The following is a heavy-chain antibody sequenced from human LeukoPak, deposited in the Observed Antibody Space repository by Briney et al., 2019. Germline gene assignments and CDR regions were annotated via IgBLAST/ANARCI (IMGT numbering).Heavy chain of an antibody. CDR3: TRHSSSSVNFDY. Sequence: SETLSLTCTVSGGYISSSGYYWGWIRQPPGKGLEWIGSISYSGSTYYNPSLKSRVTISVDTSKNQFSLKLSSVTAADTAVYYCTRHSSSSVNFDYWGQGTLVTVSS. CDR2: ISYSGST. CDR1: GGYISSSGYY. J-gene: IGHJ4*02. V-gene: IGHV4-39*01. D-gene: IGHD6-13*01.